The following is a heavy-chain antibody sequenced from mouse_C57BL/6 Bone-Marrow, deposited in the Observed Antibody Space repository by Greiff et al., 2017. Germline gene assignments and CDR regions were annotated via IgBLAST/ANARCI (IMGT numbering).Heavy chain of an antibody. Sequence: VQLQQPGAELVKPGASVKMSCKASGYTFTSYWITWVKQRPGKGLEWIGDIYPGSGSTNYNEKLQSQATLTIDTSSSTAYMQLSSLTSEDSAVYYCAREDGYFPYWYFDVWGTGTTVTVSS. CDR2: IYPGSGST. V-gene: IGHV1-55*01. CDR3: AREDGYFPYWYFDV. CDR1: GYTFTSYW. D-gene: IGHD2-3*01. J-gene: IGHJ1*03.